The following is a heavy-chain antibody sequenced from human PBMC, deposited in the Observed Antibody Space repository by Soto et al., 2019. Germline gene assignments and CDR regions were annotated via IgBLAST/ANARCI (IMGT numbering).Heavy chain of an antibody. J-gene: IGHJ6*02. CDR2: INPSGGST. Sequence: QVQLVQSGAEVKKPGASVKVSCKASGYTFTSYYMHWVRQAPGQGLEWMGIINPSGGSTSYAQKFQGRVTMTRDTSTSTVYMELSSLRSEDTAVYYCARVSSNSRASYGMDVWGQGTTVTVSS. CDR1: GYTFTSYY. CDR3: ARVSSNSRASYGMDV. V-gene: IGHV1-46*01. D-gene: IGHD5-18*01.